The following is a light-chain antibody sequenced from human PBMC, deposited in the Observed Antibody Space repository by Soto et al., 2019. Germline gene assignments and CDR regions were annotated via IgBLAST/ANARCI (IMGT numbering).Light chain of an antibody. Sequence: DIQMTQSPSSLSASVGDRVTLTCRASQSISSFLNWYQQKPGKAPIVLIYGASSLQTGVPSRFSGSGSGTDFTLTISSLQPEDFATYYCQQSHSAWTFGQGTKVEIK. CDR2: GAS. V-gene: IGKV1-39*01. CDR1: QSISSF. CDR3: QQSHSAWT. J-gene: IGKJ1*01.